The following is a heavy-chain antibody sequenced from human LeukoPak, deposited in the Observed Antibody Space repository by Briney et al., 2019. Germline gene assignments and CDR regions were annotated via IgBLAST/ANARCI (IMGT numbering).Heavy chain of an antibody. D-gene: IGHD6-19*01. V-gene: IGHV1-18*01. Sequence: ASVKVSCKASGYTFTSYGISWVRQAPGQGLEWMGWISAYNGNTNYAQKLQGRVTMTTDTSTSTAYMELRSLRSDDTAVYYCVRTTHSSGWYRVAYYYYMDVWGKGTTVTVSS. CDR2: ISAYNGNT. CDR3: VRTTHSSGWYRVAYYYYMDV. CDR1: GYTFTSYG. J-gene: IGHJ6*03.